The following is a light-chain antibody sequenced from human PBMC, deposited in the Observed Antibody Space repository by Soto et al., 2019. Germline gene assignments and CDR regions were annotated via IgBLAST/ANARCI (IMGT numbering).Light chain of an antibody. CDR3: QQYGSSTGT. CDR1: ESVSRN. J-gene: IGKJ1*01. Sequence: EVVMTQSPATLSVSPGERATLSCRASESVSRNLAWYQQKPGQAPRLLIYDASTRATGIPARFSGSGSGTDFTLTISRLEPEDFAVYYCQQYGSSTGTFGQGTKVDIK. V-gene: IGKV3-15*01. CDR2: DAS.